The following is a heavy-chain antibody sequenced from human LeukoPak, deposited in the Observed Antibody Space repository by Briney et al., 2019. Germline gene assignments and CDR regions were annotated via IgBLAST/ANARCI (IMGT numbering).Heavy chain of an antibody. V-gene: IGHV3-30*02. D-gene: IGHD5-24*01. CDR3: AKGAREMATTEFHDY. J-gene: IGHJ4*02. CDR1: GFTFSSYG. CDR2: IRYDGSNK. Sequence: GGSLRLSCAASGFTFSSYGMHWVRQAPGKGLEWGAFIRYDGSNKYYADSVKGRFTISRDNSKNTLYLQMNSLRAEDTAVYYCAKGAREMATTEFHDYWGQGTLVTVSS.